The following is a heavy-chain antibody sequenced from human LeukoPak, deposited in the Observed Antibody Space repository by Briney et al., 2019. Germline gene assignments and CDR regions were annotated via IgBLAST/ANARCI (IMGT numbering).Heavy chain of an antibody. CDR1: GGSISSYY. Sequence: PSETLSHTCTVSGGSISSYYWSWIRQPPGKGLEWIGYIYYSGSTNYNPSLKSRVTISVDTSKNQFSLKLCSVTAADAAVYYCAREESMVRPGDAFDIWGQGTMVTVSS. J-gene: IGHJ3*02. CDR3: AREESMVRPGDAFDI. V-gene: IGHV4-59*01. CDR2: IYYSGST. D-gene: IGHD3-10*01.